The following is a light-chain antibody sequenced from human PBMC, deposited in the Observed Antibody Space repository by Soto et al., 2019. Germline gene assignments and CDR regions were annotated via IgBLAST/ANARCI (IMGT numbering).Light chain of an antibody. CDR3: QQTYSDIS. V-gene: IGKV1-39*01. J-gene: IGKJ4*01. CDR1: QTISTY. Sequence: DIQLTQYPFSLSASVGDTVTITCRASQTISTYLRWYHQKPGRAPNLLIYNASTLHSGVPSKFSGSGSGTDFTLTISGLQPEDFATYHCQQTYSDISFGGGTKVDI. CDR2: NAS.